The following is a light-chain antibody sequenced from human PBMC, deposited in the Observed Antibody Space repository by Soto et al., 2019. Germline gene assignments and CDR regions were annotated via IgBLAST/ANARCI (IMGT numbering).Light chain of an antibody. CDR3: QHYNNWPRT. CDR2: GAS. J-gene: IGKJ1*01. V-gene: IGKV3-15*01. CDR1: QSVSSN. Sequence: EIVMTQSPATLSVSPGERATLSCRASQSVSSNLAGYQQKPGQAPRLLNYGASTRSTGSPARLSGSGSGTDSTLTNSTLQSDDFVECYCQHYNNWPRTSGTGTNVEIK.